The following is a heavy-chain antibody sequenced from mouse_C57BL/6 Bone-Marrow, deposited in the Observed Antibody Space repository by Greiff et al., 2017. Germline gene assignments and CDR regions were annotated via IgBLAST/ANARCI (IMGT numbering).Heavy chain of an antibody. V-gene: IGHV3-8*01. CDR3: ARDNYGSSDWYFDV. CDR1: GYSITSDY. CDR2: ISYSGST. Sequence: EVKVVESGPGLAKPSQTLSLTCSVTGYSITSDYWNWIRKFPGNKLEYMGYISYSGSTYYNPSLKSRISITRDTSKNQYYLQLNSVTTEDTATYYCARDNYGSSDWYFDVWGTGTTVTVSS. D-gene: IGHD1-1*01. J-gene: IGHJ1*03.